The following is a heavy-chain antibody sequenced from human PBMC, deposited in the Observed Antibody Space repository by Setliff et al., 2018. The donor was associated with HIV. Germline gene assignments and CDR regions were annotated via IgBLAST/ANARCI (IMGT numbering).Heavy chain of an antibody. CDR1: GYSFTTLW. Sequence: GESLKISCQASGYSFTTLWIAWVRQMPGKGLEWMGMVFPDDSDTRYSPSFQGQVSMLADKSINTAYLQWSSLKASDTAVYYCARSMGFKATTRLDFWGPGTLVT. D-gene: IGHD3-10*01. J-gene: IGHJ4*02. CDR2: VFPDDSDT. V-gene: IGHV5-51*01. CDR3: ARSMGFKATTRLDF.